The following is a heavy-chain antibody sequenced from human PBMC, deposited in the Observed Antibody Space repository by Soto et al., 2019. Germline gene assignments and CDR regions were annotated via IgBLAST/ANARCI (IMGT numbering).Heavy chain of an antibody. J-gene: IGHJ4*02. CDR2: IYSGGST. V-gene: IGHV3-53*01. D-gene: IGHD3-3*01. CDR1: GFTVSSNY. Sequence: GGSLRLSCAASGFTVSSNYMSWVRQAPGKGLEWVSVIYSGGSTYYADSVKGRFTISRDNSKNTLYLQMNSLRAEDTAVYYCARGGVVAFFYFDHWGQGTLVTVS. CDR3: ARGGVVAFFYFDH.